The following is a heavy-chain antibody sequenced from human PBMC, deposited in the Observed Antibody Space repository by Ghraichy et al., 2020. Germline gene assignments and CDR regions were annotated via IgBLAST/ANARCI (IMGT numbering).Heavy chain of an antibody. CDR1: GYTFTTFY. V-gene: IGHV1-2*06. CDR2: TNPKTGGA. J-gene: IGHJ4*02. D-gene: IGHD1/OR15-1a*01. CDR3: GSEMGNSYRYYFAS. Sequence: ASVKVSCRASGYTFTTFYTHWVRQAPGQGLEWMGRTNPKTGGANYAQKFQGRVTMISDPSISTAYMEINRLTHDDTAIYYCGSEMGNSYRYYFASWGQATLVAVPS.